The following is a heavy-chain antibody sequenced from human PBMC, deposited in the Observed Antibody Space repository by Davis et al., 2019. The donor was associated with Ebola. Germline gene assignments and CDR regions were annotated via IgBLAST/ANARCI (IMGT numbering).Heavy chain of an antibody. CDR3: ANYYDSTGYFPGGFHV. J-gene: IGHJ3*01. V-gene: IGHV3-23*01. Sequence: GESLKISCEASGFTFSTCAMSWVRQAPGKGLEWVSAISGSGGSTFYADSVKGRFTISRDSSQNSLYLQMNDLGAEDTAIYYCANYYDSTGYFPGGFHVWGQGTMVIVSS. D-gene: IGHD3-22*01. CDR1: GFTFSTCA. CDR2: ISGSGGST.